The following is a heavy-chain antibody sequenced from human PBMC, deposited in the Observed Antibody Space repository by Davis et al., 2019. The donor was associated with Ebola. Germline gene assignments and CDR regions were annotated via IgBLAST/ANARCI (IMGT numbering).Heavy chain of an antibody. J-gene: IGHJ2*01. CDR3: SRYKAVAGTAWFFDL. V-gene: IGHV4-4*02. CDR1: GGSISSSNW. CDR2: IYHSGST. Sequence: MPSETLSLTCAVSGGSISSSNWWSWVRQPPGKGLAWIGDIYHSGSTNYNPSLKSRVTISVDTSKNQFSLKLSSVTAADTAVYFCSRYKAVAGTAWFFDLWGRGTLVIVSS. D-gene: IGHD6-19*01.